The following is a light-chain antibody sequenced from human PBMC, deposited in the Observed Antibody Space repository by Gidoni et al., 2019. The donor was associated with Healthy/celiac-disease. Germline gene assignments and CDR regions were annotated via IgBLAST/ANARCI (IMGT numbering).Light chain of an antibody. CDR1: QSVSSSY. V-gene: IGKV3-20*01. CDR3: QQYGSSPLT. J-gene: IGKJ3*01. CDR2: GAS. Sequence: EIVLTQSPGTLSLSPGERATLSCRASQSVSSSYLAWYQQKPGQAPRLLIYGASSRATGIPDRFSGSVSGTDFTLTISRLEPEDFAVYYCQQYGSSPLTFXPXTKVDIK.